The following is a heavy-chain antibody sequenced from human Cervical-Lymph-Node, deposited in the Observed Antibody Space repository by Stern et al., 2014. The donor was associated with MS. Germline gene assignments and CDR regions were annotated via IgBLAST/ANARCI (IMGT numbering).Heavy chain of an antibody. J-gene: IGHJ3*02. Sequence: QVQLVQSGAEVFTPGPSPKVSCQASGHTFPSSYMHWVRQSPGQGLEWMGIINPSGGSTSYAQKFQGRVTMTRDTSTSTVYMELSSLRSEDTAVYYCARSYSSPDAFDIWGQGTMVTVSS. CDR2: INPSGGST. V-gene: IGHV1-46*03. CDR1: GHTFPSSY. D-gene: IGHD5-18*01. CDR3: ARSYSSPDAFDI.